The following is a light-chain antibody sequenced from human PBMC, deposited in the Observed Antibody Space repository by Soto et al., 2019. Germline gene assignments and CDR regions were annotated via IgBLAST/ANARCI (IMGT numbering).Light chain of an antibody. CDR3: QQVHSLPLT. V-gene: IGKV1-9*01. CDR1: QEITSF. CDR2: ATS. Sequence: DIQVTQSPLYLSASVGDRVTITCRASQEITSFVAWYQQQPEKAPKLLIFATSRLQTGVQSRFSGSGSGTEIPLTSSRQQPEDSATYCCQQVHSLPLTFGPGTKVDIK. J-gene: IGKJ3*01.